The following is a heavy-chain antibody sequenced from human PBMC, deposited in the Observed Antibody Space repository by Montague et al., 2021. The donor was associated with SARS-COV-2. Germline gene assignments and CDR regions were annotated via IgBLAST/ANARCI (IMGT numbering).Heavy chain of an antibody. J-gene: IGHJ4*02. CDR2: IYYRGST. CDR3: ATQEDPSGRIPGPFDF. D-gene: IGHD6-19*01. V-gene: IGHV4-39*01. CDR1: GGSISSSSYY. Sequence: SGTLSLTCTVSGGSISSSSYYWAWIRQPPGKGLEWIGSIYYRGSTYYNPSLKSRVFISVDTSKNQLSLTLTSVTAADTAVYYCATQEDPSGRIPGPFDFWGQGTLLSVSS.